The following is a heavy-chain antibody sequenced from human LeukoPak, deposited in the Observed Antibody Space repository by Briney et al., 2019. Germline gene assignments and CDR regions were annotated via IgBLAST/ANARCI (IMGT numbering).Heavy chain of an antibody. J-gene: IGHJ4*02. CDR1: GGSFSGYY. CDR3: ARRGIVGATS. D-gene: IGHD1-26*01. CDR2: INHSGST. V-gene: IGHV4-34*01. Sequence: PSETLSLTCAVYGGSFSGYYWSWIRQPPGKGLEWIGEINHSGSTNYNPSLKSRVTISVDTSKNQFSLKLSSVTAADTAVYYCARRGIVGATSWGQGTLVTVSS.